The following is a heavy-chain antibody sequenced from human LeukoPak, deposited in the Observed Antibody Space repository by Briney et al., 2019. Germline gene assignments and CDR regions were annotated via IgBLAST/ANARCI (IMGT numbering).Heavy chain of an antibody. CDR1: GGSISSGDYY. J-gene: IGHJ3*02. Sequence: SSETLSLTCTVSGGSISSGDYYWSWLRQPPGKGLEWIGYIYYSGSTYYNPSLKSRVTISVDTSKNQFSLKLSSVTAADTAVYYCARASYGDYVNAFDIWGQGTMVTVSS. D-gene: IGHD4-17*01. CDR2: IYYSGST. V-gene: IGHV4-30-4*01. CDR3: ARASYGDYVNAFDI.